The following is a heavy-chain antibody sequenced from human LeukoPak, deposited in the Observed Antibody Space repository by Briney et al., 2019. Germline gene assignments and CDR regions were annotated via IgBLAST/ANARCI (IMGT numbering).Heavy chain of an antibody. Sequence: PSETLSLTCTVSGGSISSGSYYWSWIRQPAGKGLEWIGRIYTSGSTNYNPSLKSRVTISVDTSKNQFSLKLSSVTAADTAVYYCARDWCSRTSCYRDGFDIWGQGTMVTVSS. D-gene: IGHD2-2*01. CDR1: GGSISSGSYY. CDR3: ARDWCSRTSCYRDGFDI. J-gene: IGHJ3*02. CDR2: IYTSGST. V-gene: IGHV4-61*02.